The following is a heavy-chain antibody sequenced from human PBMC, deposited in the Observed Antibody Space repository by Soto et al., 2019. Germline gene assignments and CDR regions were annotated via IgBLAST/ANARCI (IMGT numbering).Heavy chain of an antibody. CDR1: GGSFSGYY. D-gene: IGHD2-2*01. CDR2: INHSGST. J-gene: IGHJ4*02. V-gene: IGHV4-34*01. CDR3: ARDRSGVVPAAMEDDY. Sequence: PSETQSLTCAVYGGSFSGYYWSWIRQPPGKGLEWIGEINHSGSTNYNPSLKSRVTISVDTSKNQFSLKLSSVTAADTAVYYCARDRSGVVPAAMEDDYWGQGTLVTVSS.